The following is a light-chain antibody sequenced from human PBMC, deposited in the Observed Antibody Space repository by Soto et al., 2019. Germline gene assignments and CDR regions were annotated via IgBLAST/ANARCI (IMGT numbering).Light chain of an antibody. CDR1: ISDFVLYNY. J-gene: IGLJ1*01. CDR2: GVN. Sequence: QSVLTQPASVSGSPGQSITISCSGTISDFVLYNYVSWYQQHPGKAPKLMIYGVNNRPSGVSNRFSDSKSGNTASLTISGLQADDEADYYCSSYTTSSALQVFGTGTKVTV. V-gene: IGLV2-14*01. CDR3: SSYTTSSALQV.